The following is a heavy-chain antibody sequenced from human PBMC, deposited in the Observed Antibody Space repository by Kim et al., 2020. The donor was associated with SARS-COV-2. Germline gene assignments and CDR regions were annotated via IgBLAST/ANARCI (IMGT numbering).Heavy chain of an antibody. V-gene: IGHV4-34*01. Sequence: YNPSLKSRVTISVDTSKNQFSLKLSSVTAADTAVYYCARRTRTVTRGFDYWGQGTLVTVSS. J-gene: IGHJ4*02. CDR3: ARRTRTVTRGFDY. D-gene: IGHD4-17*01.